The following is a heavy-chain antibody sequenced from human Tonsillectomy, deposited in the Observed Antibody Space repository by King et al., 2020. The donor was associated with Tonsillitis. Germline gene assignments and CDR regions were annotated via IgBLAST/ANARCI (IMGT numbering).Heavy chain of an antibody. V-gene: IGHV5-10-1*03. Sequence: VQLVESGAEVKKPGESLRISCKPSGNSFTTYWINWVRQMPGKGLEWMGRIDPSDSFTNYSPSFQGHVTISADKSISTAYLQWSSLKASDTAMYYCARRDQWELHDAFDIWGQGTMVTVSS. CDR1: GNSFTTYW. D-gene: IGHD1-26*01. CDR2: IDPSDSFT. CDR3: ARRDQWELHDAFDI. J-gene: IGHJ3*02.